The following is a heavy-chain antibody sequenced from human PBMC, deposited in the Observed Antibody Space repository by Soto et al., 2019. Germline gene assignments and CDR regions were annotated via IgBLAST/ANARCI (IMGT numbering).Heavy chain of an antibody. Sequence: SLKVSCKASGRTFSSYTISWVRQAPGQGLEWMGRIIPILGIANYAPKFQGRVTITADKSTSTAYMELSSLRSEDTAVYSCPGGGRELLGHGWLNPRREGTLVT. CDR2: IIPILGIA. CDR3: PGGGRELLGHGWLNP. CDR1: GRTFSSYT. J-gene: IGHJ5*02. V-gene: IGHV1-69*02. D-gene: IGHD1-26*01.